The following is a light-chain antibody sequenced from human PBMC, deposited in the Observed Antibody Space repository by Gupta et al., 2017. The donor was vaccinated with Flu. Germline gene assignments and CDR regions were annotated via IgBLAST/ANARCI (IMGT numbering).Light chain of an antibody. CDR3: QQYGGSPRT. V-gene: IGKV3D-20*01. Sequence: EIVLTHSPATLSLSPGERVTLSCAASQSVSSNYLAWYQQIPGLAPRLLIYDASRRATGIPDRFSGSGSVTDFTLTISRLEPEDFAVYYCQQYGGSPRTFGQGTKV. CDR2: DAS. CDR1: QSVSSNY. J-gene: IGKJ1*01.